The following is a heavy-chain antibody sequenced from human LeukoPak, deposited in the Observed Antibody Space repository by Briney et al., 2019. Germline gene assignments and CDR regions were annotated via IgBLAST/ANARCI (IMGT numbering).Heavy chain of an antibody. Sequence: ASVKVSCKASGYTFTNYYIHWVRQAPGHGLEWMGISNPSGDSTNYAQKFQGRVTMTRDTSTSTVYMDLSSLRSEDTVVYYCARWTTTFLDYWGQGTLVTVSS. J-gene: IGHJ4*02. CDR3: ARWTTTFLDY. V-gene: IGHV1-46*01. D-gene: IGHD1-1*01. CDR2: SNPSGDST. CDR1: GYTFTNYY.